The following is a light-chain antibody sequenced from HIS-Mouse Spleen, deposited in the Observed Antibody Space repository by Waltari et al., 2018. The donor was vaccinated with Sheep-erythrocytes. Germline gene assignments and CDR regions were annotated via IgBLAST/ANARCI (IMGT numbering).Light chain of an antibody. J-gene: IGLJ3*02. Sequence: QSVLTQPPSASGTPGQRVTISCSGSSSNIGSNTVNWYQQLPGTAPKLLIYSNNQRPSGVPDRLSGYKSGTSASLAISGLQSEDEADYYCAAWDDSLNGPVFGGGTKLTVL. V-gene: IGLV1-44*01. CDR3: AAWDDSLNGPV. CDR2: SNN. CDR1: SSNIGSNT.